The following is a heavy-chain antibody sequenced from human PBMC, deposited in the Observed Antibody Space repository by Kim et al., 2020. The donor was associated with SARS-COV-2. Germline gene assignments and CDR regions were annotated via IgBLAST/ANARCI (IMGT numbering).Heavy chain of an antibody. CDR1: GCTFISYA. CDR3: ARSLVGATTGYFEY. D-gene: IGHD1-26*01. V-gene: IGHV1-69*06. J-gene: IGHJ4*02. Sequence: SVKVSCKASGCTFISYAIHWVRQAPGQGLEWMGGINPVYGTANYAQKFQGRVTITADKSTGTAYMELSSLRSEDTAVYYCARSLVGATTGYFEYWGQGTLVTVSS. CDR2: INPVYGTA.